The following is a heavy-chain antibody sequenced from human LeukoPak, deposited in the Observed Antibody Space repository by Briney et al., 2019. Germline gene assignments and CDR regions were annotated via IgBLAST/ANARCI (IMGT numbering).Heavy chain of an antibody. D-gene: IGHD4-17*01. J-gene: IGHJ4*02. CDR2: IYYSGST. CDR3: ARVRYGDRFDY. Sequence: SKTLSLTCTVSGGSISSYYWSWIRQPPGKGLEWIGYIYYSGSTNYNPSLKSRVTISVDTSKNQFSLKLSSVTAADTAVYYCARVRYGDRFDYWGQGTLVTVSS. V-gene: IGHV4-59*01. CDR1: GGSISSYY.